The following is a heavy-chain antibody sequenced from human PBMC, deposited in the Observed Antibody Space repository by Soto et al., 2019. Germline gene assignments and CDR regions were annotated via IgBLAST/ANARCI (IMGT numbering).Heavy chain of an antibody. D-gene: IGHD3-10*01. J-gene: IGHJ6*02. V-gene: IGHV4-4*02. CDR1: GDSISTSNW. CDR3: AKNLLWFGELRGLNV. CDR2: IYHDRST. Sequence: TSETLSLTCAVSGDSISTSNWWTWVRKPPGKGLEWIGDIYHDRSTNYNPSLKSRVTISMDKSKNQFSLNLTSMTAADTGVYTCAKNLLWFGELRGLNVWGQGTTVTVSS.